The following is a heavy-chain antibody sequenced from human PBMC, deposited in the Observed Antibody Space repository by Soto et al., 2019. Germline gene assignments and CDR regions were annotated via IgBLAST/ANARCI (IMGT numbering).Heavy chain of an antibody. CDR2: ILYSGDT. D-gene: IGHD3-22*01. Sequence: SETLSLTXSVSSGSISSNSYLWGWIRQPPGKGLEWIGAILYSGDTYYSESLKSRVTMSVDTAKNQFSLKLNSVTAADTAVYYCARQGRNTKIVILRHYATDFWGQGTAVTVSS. CDR3: ARQGRNTKIVILRHYATDF. J-gene: IGHJ6*02. V-gene: IGHV4-39*01. CDR1: SGSISSNSYL.